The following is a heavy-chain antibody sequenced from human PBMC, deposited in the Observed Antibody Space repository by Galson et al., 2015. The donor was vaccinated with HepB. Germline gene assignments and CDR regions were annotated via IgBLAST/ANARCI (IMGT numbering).Heavy chain of an antibody. CDR3: ARVGQWELPGPIDY. D-gene: IGHD1-26*01. J-gene: IGHJ4*02. Sequence: SLRLSCAASGFTFSSYSMNWVRQAPGKGLEWVSYISSSSSTIYYADSVKGRFTISRDNAKNSLYLQMNSLRAEDTAVYYCARVGQWELPGPIDYWGQGTLVTVSS. CDR1: GFTFSSYS. CDR2: ISSSSSTI. V-gene: IGHV3-48*01.